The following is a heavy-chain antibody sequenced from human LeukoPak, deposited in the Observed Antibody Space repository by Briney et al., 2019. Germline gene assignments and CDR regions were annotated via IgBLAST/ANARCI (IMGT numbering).Heavy chain of an antibody. CDR2: ISGSGAST. CDR1: GFTFSSYA. CDR3: ARLAPSSPNIVVVPAASTPFDY. D-gene: IGHD2-2*01. V-gene: IGHV3-23*01. Sequence: GGSLRLSCAAPGFTFSSYAMSWVRQAPGKGLEWVSAISGSGASTYYADSVKGRFTISRDNSKNTLYLQMNSLRAEDTAVYYCARLAPSSPNIVVVPAASTPFDYWGQGTLVTVSS. J-gene: IGHJ4*02.